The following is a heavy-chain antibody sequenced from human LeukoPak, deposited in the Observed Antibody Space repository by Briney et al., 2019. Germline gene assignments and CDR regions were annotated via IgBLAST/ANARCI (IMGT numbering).Heavy chain of an antibody. CDR3: TRLGDYQWELLNPFDY. Sequence: GGSLRLSCTASGFTFGDYAMSWFRQAPGKGLEWVGFIRSKAYGGTTEYAASVKGRFTISRDDSKSIAYLQMNSLKTEDTAVYYCTRLGDYQWELLNPFDYWGQGTLVTVSS. J-gene: IGHJ4*02. D-gene: IGHD1-26*01. CDR2: IRSKAYGGTT. CDR1: GFTFGDYA. V-gene: IGHV3-49*03.